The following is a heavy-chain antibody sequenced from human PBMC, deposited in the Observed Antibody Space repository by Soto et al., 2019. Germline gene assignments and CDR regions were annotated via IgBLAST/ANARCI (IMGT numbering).Heavy chain of an antibody. CDR2: IKTSAGGGAT. V-gene: IGHV3-15*07. CDR3: TTGSVEGI. J-gene: IGHJ6*02. CDR1: GFSFNEAW. Sequence: EVQLVESAGGLVKPGGSLRLSCVASGFSFNEAWMNWVRQAPGEGLEWVGRIKTSAGGGATDYAAPVQGRFTISRDDSKQALYLHMNSLKTEDTAIYYCTTGSVEGIWGQGTKVTVSS. D-gene: IGHD2-15*01.